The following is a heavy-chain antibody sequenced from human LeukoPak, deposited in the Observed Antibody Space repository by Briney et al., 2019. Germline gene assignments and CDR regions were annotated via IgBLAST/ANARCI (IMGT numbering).Heavy chain of an antibody. CDR3: AKDFDNWNVVYYYGMDV. J-gene: IGHJ6*02. CDR1: GFTLSSYM. V-gene: IGHV3-23*01. D-gene: IGHD1-1*01. CDR2: ISGSAGGT. Sequence: GGSLRLSCVASGFTLSSYMMSWVRQAPGKGLEWVSGISGSAGGTFYSDSVRGRFTISRDSPKNTLYLQMNSLRAEDTAVYYCAKDFDNWNVVYYYGMDVWGQGTTVTVSS.